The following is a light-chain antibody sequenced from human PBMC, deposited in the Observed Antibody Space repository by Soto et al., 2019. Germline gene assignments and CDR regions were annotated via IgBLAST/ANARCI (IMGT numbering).Light chain of an antibody. J-gene: IGKJ3*01. CDR1: QSVLYSSNNKNY. CDR2: WAS. Sequence: DIVMTQSPDSLAVSLGERATINCKSSQSVLYSSNNKNYLAWYQQKPGQPPKLLIYWASTRESGVPDRFSGSGSGIYFTLTISSLQAEDVAVYYCQQYYSTPLTFGPGTKVDIK. CDR3: QQYYSTPLT. V-gene: IGKV4-1*01.